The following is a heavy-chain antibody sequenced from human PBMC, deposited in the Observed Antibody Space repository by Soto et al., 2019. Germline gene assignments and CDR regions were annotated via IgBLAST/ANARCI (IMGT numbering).Heavy chain of an antibody. D-gene: IGHD3-22*01. CDR3: ARVRIGDYYDSSGYNAFDI. CDR2: INPNSGGT. CDR1: GYTFTGYY. Sequence: ASVKVSCKASGYTFTGYYMHRVRQAPGQGLEWMGWINPNSGGTNYAQKFQGWVTMTRDTSISTAYMELSRLRSDDTAVYYCARVRIGDYYDSSGYNAFDIWGQGTMVTVSS. J-gene: IGHJ3*02. V-gene: IGHV1-2*04.